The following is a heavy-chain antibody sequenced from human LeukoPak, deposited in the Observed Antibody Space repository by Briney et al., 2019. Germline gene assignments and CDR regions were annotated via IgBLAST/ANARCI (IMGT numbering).Heavy chain of an antibody. J-gene: IGHJ5*02. CDR3: ARDDSYCSGGSCYENWFDP. CDR1: GGTFSSYA. CDR2: IIPIFGTA. V-gene: IGHV1-69*01. Sequence: SVKVSCKAPGGTFSSYAISWGRQAPGQGLEWMGGIIPIFGTANYAQKFQGRVTITADESTSTAYMELSSLRSEDTAVYYCARDDSYCSGGSCYENWFDPWGQGTLVTVSS. D-gene: IGHD2-15*01.